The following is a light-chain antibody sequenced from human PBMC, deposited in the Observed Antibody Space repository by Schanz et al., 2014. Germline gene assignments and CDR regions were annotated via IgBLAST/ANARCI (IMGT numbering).Light chain of an antibody. J-gene: IGLJ3*02. CDR3: SSHTSSNTWV. Sequence: QSALTQPASVSGSPGQSITISCTGTSSDVGGYNYVSWYQQYPGKAPKLMIYDVNNRPSGVSNRFSGSKSGNTASLTISGLQAEDEADYYCSSHTSSNTWVFGGGTKLTVL. CDR2: DVN. V-gene: IGLV2-14*03. CDR1: SSDVGGYNY.